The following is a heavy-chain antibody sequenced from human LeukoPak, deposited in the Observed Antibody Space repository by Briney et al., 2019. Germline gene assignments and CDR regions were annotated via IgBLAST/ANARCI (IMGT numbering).Heavy chain of an antibody. J-gene: IGHJ6*03. D-gene: IGHD6-13*01. CDR3: ARGERYSSSWYTGPQYYCYYYMDV. CDR2: ISSSGSTI. V-gene: IGHV3-48*03. CDR1: GFTFSSYE. Sequence: GGSLRLSCAASGFTFSSYEMNWVRQAPGKGLEWVSYISSSGSTIYYADSVKGRFTISRDNAKNSLYLQMNSLRAEDTAVYYCARGERYSSSWYTGPQYYCYYYMDVWGKGTTVTVSS.